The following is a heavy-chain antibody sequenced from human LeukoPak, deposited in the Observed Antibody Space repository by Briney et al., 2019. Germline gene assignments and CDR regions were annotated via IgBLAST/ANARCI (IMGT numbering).Heavy chain of an antibody. J-gene: IGHJ4*02. D-gene: IGHD1-1*01. CDR3: ARQRYSDY. V-gene: IGHV3-7*01. Sequence: RTGGSLRLSCAASGFTFSRYWMTWVRQAPGKGLEWVANIKEDGSENSYVESVKGRFTISRDNAKNSLYLQLNSLRAEDTAVYFCARQRYSDYWGQGTLVTVSS. CDR1: GFTFSRYW. CDR2: IKEDGSEN.